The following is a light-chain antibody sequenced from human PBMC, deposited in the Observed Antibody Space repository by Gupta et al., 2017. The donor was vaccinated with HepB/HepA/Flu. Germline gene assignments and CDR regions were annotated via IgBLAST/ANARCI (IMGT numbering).Light chain of an antibody. Sequence: EIVMTQSPATLSVSPGESATLSCRASQSVSSNLAWYQQKPGQAPRLLIYGASTRGTGIPARFSRSWCGTEFTLTISSRQSEDFAVYYCQQYNNWHPWTFGQGTKMEIK. CDR1: QSVSSN. J-gene: IGKJ1*01. CDR2: GAS. CDR3: QQYNNWHPWT. V-gene: IGKV3-15*01.